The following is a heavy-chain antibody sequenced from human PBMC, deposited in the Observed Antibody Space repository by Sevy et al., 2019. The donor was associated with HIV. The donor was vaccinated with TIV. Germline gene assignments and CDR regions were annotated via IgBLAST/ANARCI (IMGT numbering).Heavy chain of an antibody. D-gene: IGHD3-10*01. CDR3: ARDYYGSGSYFYYYYGMDV. CDR1: GFTFSDYY. CDR2: ISSSGSTI. V-gene: IGHV3-11*01. J-gene: IGHJ6*02. Sequence: GGSLRLSCAASGFTFSDYYMSWIRQAPGKGLEWVSYISSSGSTIYYADSVKGRFTISRDNAKNSLYLQMNSLRAEDPAVYYCARDYYGSGSYFYYYYGMDVWGQGTTVTVSS.